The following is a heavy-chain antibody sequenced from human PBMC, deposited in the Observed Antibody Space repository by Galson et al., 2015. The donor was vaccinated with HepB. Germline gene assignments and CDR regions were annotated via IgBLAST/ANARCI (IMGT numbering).Heavy chain of an antibody. CDR2: IKTDGSYT. CDR1: GFTFSSYR. V-gene: IGHV3-74*01. CDR3: VRNSNFYT. D-gene: IGHD2/OR15-2a*01. J-gene: IGHJ5*02. Sequence: SLRLSCAASGFTFSSYRMHWVRQAPGQGLVWVSRIKTDGSYTSYADSVKGRFTISRDNAKNTVYMEMNSLRTDDTSIYYCVRNSNFYTWGQGTLVTVSP.